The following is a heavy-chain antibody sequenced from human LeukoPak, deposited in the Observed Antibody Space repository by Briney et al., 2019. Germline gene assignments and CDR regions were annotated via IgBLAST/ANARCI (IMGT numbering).Heavy chain of an antibody. CDR1: GFTFSSYS. CDR3: ASSPLRYFDWSY. CDR2: ISSSSSYI. D-gene: IGHD3-9*01. Sequence: GGSLRLSCAASGFTFSSYSKNWVRQAPGKGLEWVSSISSSSSYIYYADSVKGRFTISRDNAKNSLYLQMNSLRAEDTAVYYCASSPLRYFDWSYWGQGTLVTVSS. J-gene: IGHJ4*02. V-gene: IGHV3-21*01.